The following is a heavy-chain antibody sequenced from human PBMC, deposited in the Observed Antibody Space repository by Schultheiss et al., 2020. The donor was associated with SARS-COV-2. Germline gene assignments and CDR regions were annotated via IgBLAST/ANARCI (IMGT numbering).Heavy chain of an antibody. J-gene: IGHJ4*02. D-gene: IGHD4-17*01. V-gene: IGHV3-15*01. Sequence: GGSLRLSCAASGFTFDDYAMHWVRQAPGKGLEWVGRIKSKTDGGTTDYAAPVKGRFTISRDDSKNTLYLQMNSLKTEDTAVYYCTTDLPTVTTGALFGYWGQGTLVTVSS. CDR3: TTDLPTVTTGALFGY. CDR1: GFTFDDYA. CDR2: IKSKTDGGTT.